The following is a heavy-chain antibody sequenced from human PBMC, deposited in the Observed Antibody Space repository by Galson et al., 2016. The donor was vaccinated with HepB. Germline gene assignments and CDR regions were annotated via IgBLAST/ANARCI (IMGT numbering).Heavy chain of an antibody. J-gene: IGHJ4*02. CDR3: ARGLREEPPDY. V-gene: IGHV1-69*13. D-gene: IGHD3-16*01. CDR1: GGTFRAYV. CDR2: IIPIFDTT. Sequence: SVKVSCKASGGTFRAYVISWVRQAPGQGLEWMGGIIPIFDTTNYAQKFQGRLTITADGSTTTAYMELSSLRSEDTAVYYCARGLREEPPDYWGQGTLVTVSS.